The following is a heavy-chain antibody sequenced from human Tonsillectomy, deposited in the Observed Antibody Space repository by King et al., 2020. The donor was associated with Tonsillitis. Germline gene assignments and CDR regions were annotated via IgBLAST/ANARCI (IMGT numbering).Heavy chain of an antibody. J-gene: IGHJ4*02. V-gene: IGHV1-2*02. CDR1: GYTFSGYY. D-gene: IGHD5-12*01. CDR2: INPNSGGT. Sequence: VQLVESGAEVKKPGASVKVSCKASGYTFSGYYMHWVRQAPGQGLEWMGCINPNSGGTNYAQKFQGRVTMTRDTSISTAYMGLSRLRSDDTAVYYCARDREGGYTLSEGDYWGQGTLVTVSS. CDR3: ARDREGGYTLSEGDY.